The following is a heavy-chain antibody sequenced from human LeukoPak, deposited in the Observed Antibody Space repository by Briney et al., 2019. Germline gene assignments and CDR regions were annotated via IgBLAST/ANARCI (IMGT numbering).Heavy chain of an antibody. J-gene: IGHJ4*02. V-gene: IGHV1-46*01. CDR2: INPSGGST. Sequence: ASVKVSCKASGYXFTSYYMHWVRQAPGQGHEWMGIINPSGGSTSYAQKFQGRVTMTRDTSTSTVYMELSSLRSEDTAVYYCARDGGGGPYYFDYWGQGTLVTVSS. CDR3: ARDGGGGPYYFDY. CDR1: GYXFTSYY. D-gene: IGHD3-16*01.